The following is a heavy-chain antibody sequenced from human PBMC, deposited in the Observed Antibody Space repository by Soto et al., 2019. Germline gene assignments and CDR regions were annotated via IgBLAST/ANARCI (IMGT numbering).Heavy chain of an antibody. CDR3: ARFYYDSSGYHGAFDL. CDR1: GYSFTSYW. CDR2: IYPGAPDT. D-gene: IGHD3-22*01. Sequence: PGESLNIFCKSSGYSFTSYWIGWVRQMPGKGLVWMGIIYPGAPDTRYSPSFQCQVTISADKSISTAYLQWSRLKASDTAMYYCARFYYDSSGYHGAFDLWGQGTMVTVSS. J-gene: IGHJ3*01. V-gene: IGHV5-51*01.